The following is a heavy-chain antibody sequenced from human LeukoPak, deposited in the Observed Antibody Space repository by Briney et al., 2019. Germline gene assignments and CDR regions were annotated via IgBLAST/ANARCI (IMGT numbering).Heavy chain of an antibody. CDR3: ATSIAARHPTFDY. CDR1: GGSISNGVYS. Sequence: SETLSLTCAVSGGSISNGVYSWSWIRQPPGKGLEWIGYIYHSGSTYYNPSLQSRVTISVDGSKNQFSLRLSSVTAADTAVYYCATSIAARHPTFDYWGQGTLVTVSS. CDR2: IYHSGST. J-gene: IGHJ4*02. D-gene: IGHD6-6*01. V-gene: IGHV4-30-2*01.